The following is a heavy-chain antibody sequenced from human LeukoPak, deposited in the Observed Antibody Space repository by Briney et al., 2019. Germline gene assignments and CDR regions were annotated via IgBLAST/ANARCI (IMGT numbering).Heavy chain of an antibody. CDR1: GGSISSYY. CDR3: ARGVVGATGDFDY. Sequence: SETLSLTCTVSGGSISSYYWSWIRQPPGKGLEWIGYIYYSGSTNYNPSLKSRVTISVDTSKNQFSLKLSSVTAADTAVYYCARGVVGATGDFDYWGQGTLVTVSS. V-gene: IGHV4-59*01. CDR2: IYYSGST. D-gene: IGHD1-26*01. J-gene: IGHJ4*02.